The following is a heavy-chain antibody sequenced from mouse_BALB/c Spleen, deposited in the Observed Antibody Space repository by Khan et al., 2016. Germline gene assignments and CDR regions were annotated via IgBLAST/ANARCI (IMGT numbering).Heavy chain of an antibody. J-gene: IGHJ4*01. CDR1: GYAFSSYW. CDR3: AYCRQYYGMDY. D-gene: IGHD6-1*01. Sequence: QVQLKQSGAELVRPGSSVKISCKASGYAFSSYWMNWVKQTPGQGLEWIGQIYPGDGDTTYNGKFKGKATLTSDNSSSTAYMQLSSLTSEDSAVYNCAYCRQYYGMDYWDQGTSVTVSS. V-gene: IGHV1-80*01. CDR2: IYPGDGDT.